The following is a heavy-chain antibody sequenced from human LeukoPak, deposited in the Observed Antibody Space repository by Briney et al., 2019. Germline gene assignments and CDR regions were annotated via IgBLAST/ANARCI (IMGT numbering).Heavy chain of an antibody. D-gene: IGHD3-3*01. CDR1: GGSISSYY. CDR2: IYYSGST. V-gene: IGHV4-59*12. Sequence: SETLSLTCTVSGGSISSYYWSWIRQPPGKGLEWIGYIYYSGSTNYNPSLKSRVTISVDTSKNQFSLKLSSVTAADTAVYYCARIARLRFLEWLPYYFDYWGQGTLVTVSS. J-gene: IGHJ4*02. CDR3: ARIARLRFLEWLPYYFDY.